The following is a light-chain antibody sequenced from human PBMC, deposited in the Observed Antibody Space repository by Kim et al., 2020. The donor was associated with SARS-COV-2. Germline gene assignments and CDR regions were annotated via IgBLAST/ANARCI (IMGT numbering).Light chain of an antibody. V-gene: IGLV2-14*03. J-gene: IGLJ1*01. Sequence: QSALTQPASVSWSPGQSITISCTGTSSDVGGYNYVSWYQQYPGKAPKLMLYDVTKRPSGVSNRFSGSKSGNTASLTISGLQAEDEADYYCSSYRSSGYVFGTGTKVTVL. CDR2: DVT. CDR3: SSYRSSGYV. CDR1: SSDVGGYNY.